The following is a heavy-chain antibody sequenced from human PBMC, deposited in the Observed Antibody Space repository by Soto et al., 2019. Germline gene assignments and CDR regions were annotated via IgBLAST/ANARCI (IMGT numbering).Heavy chain of an antibody. V-gene: IGHV3-23*01. CDR2: FSGSGGNI. J-gene: IGHJ6*02. Sequence: GGSLRLSCAASGFSVSSYSMTWVRQAPGKGLEYVSTFSGSGGNIYYAESVEGRLTISRDDSKNTLYLHMNSLRVEDTAVYYCAKDPPWTVGPLAMDVWGQGTTVTAP. CDR1: GFSVSSYS. CDR3: AKDPPWTVGPLAMDV. D-gene: IGHD3-3*01.